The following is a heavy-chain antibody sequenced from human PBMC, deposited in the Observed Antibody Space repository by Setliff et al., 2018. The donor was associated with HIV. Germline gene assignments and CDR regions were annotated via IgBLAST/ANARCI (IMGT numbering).Heavy chain of an antibody. J-gene: IGHJ4*02. CDR3: TRVRDHYDSGTYYRPLYFFGS. CDR2: INHNRKT. Sequence: PSETLSLTCAVYGGSFSGYFWSWVRQSPGKGLEWIGEINHNRKTNYNPSLKSRVTISIDRSKNQFSLKLNSVIAADTAVYYCTRVRDHYDSGTYYRPLYFFGSWGQGTLVTVS. V-gene: IGHV4-34*01. D-gene: IGHD3-10*01. CDR1: GGSFSGYF.